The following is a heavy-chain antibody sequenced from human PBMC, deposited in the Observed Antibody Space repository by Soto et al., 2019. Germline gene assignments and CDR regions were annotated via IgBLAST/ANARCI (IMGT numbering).Heavy chain of an antibody. D-gene: IGHD1-20*01. Sequence: PGGSLRLSCAASGFTFSSYAMHWVRQAPGKGLEWVAVISYDGSNKYYADSVKGRFTTSRDNSKNTLYLQMNSLRAEDTAVYYCARADRLFRYYFDYWGQGTLVTVSS. CDR1: GFTFSSYA. CDR3: ARADRLFRYYFDY. CDR2: ISYDGSNK. J-gene: IGHJ4*02. V-gene: IGHV3-30-3*01.